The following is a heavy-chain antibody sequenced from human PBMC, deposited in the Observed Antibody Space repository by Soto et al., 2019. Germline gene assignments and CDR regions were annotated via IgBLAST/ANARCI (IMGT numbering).Heavy chain of an antibody. CDR1: GFSFTTYG. CDR2: IWYDGSNQ. J-gene: IGHJ4*02. Sequence: QVQLVESGGGVVQPGRSLRLSCVASGFSFTTYGLHWVRQAPGKGLEWVAVIWYDGSNQYYADSAKGRFTISRDNSKNILYLDMNSMRVEDTAVYYCVKDHCGGDCYSDPYFDYWGQGTLVTVSS. CDR3: VKDHCGGDCYSDPYFDY. D-gene: IGHD2-21*02. V-gene: IGHV3-33*06.